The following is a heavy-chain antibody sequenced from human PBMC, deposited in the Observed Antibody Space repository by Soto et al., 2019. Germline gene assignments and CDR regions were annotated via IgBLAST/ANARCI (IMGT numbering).Heavy chain of an antibody. J-gene: IGHJ4*02. Sequence: SETLSLSCAVYGGSFSAYIWTWIRQTPGKGLQWIGQINHSGSASYNPSLKSRVTISVHTSNSQFSLELSSVTAADTAVYYCARGLITGSHYSGGWYYFDSWGQGTQVTVS. D-gene: IGHD6-19*01. CDR3: ARGLITGSHYSGGWYYFDS. CDR1: GGSFSAYI. V-gene: IGHV4-34*01. CDR2: INHSGSA.